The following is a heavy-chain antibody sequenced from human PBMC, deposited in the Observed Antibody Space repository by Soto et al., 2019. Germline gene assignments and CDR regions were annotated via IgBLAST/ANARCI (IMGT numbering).Heavy chain of an antibody. V-gene: IGHV2-5*02. CDR3: ALGIAARPFDS. CDR2: IYWDDDE. Sequence: QISLKESGPALVKPTQTLTLTCSFSGFSLTTTGVGVGWIRQPPGKALEWLALIYWDDDERYNPSLKNRLTITKDTSKNLVVLTMPNVDPVDTATYYCALGIAARPFDSGGQGTLVTVSS. J-gene: IGHJ4*02. D-gene: IGHD6-6*01. CDR1: GFSLTTTGVG.